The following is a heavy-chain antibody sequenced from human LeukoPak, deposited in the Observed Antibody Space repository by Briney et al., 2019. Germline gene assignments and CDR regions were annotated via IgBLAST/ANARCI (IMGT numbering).Heavy chain of an antibody. V-gene: IGHV3-11*06. D-gene: IGHD6-19*01. CDR3: ARDFGSGCYGYFQH. Sequence: PGGSLRLSCAASGFTFSDQYMSWLRQAPGKGLEWISYISSSGSHTNYADSVKGRFTISRDNAKNSLYLQMSSLKADDTAVYYCARDFGSGCYGYFQHWGQGTLVTVSS. CDR2: ISSSGSHT. J-gene: IGHJ1*01. CDR1: GFTFSDQY.